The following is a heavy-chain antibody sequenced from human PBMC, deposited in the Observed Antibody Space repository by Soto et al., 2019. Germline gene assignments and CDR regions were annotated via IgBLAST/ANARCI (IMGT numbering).Heavy chain of an antibody. Sequence: QVQLVQSGAEVKKPGSSVKVSCKASGGTFSSYTISWVRQAPGQGLEWMGRIIPILGIANYAQKFQGRVTITADNSTSTAYMELSSLRSEDTAVYYCARDFVSIVYYYYGMDVWGQGTTVTVSS. CDR2: IIPILGIA. V-gene: IGHV1-69*08. D-gene: IGHD3-16*02. CDR3: ARDFVSIVYYYYGMDV. CDR1: GGTFSSYT. J-gene: IGHJ6*02.